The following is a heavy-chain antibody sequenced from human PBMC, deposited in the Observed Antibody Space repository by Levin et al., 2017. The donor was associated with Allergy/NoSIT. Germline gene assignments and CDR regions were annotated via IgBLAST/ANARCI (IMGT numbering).Heavy chain of an antibody. CDR2: ISAYTGNT. J-gene: IGHJ5*02. CDR3: ARDFIEYSYGNNWFDV. CDR1: GYTFTNYG. D-gene: IGHD5-18*01. Sequence: PGASVKVSCKASGYTFTNYGLNWVRQAPGQGLEWLGWISAYTGNTNFAQKVQDRVTFTTDTSTNTAYMDLRGLRSDDTAVYFCARDFIEYSYGNNWFDVWGQGTLVTVSS. V-gene: IGHV1-18*01.